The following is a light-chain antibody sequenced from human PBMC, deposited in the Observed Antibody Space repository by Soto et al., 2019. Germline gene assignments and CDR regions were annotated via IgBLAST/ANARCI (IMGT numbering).Light chain of an antibody. V-gene: IGKV3-20*01. CDR3: QQYGTSPIT. J-gene: IGKJ5*01. Sequence: ENVLTQSPGTLSLSPGERATLSCRASQTVSSYLTWYQQRPGQAPRLLISGASRRATGIPDRFSGSGSGTDFTLTISRLEPEDFARYYCQQYGTSPITFGQGTRLVIK. CDR1: QTVSSY. CDR2: GAS.